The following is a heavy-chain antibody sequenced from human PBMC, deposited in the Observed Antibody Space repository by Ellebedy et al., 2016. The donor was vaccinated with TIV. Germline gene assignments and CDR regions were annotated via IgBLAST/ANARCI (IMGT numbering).Heavy chain of an antibody. J-gene: IGHJ4*02. Sequence: GESLKISCAASGFSFSSYAMHWVRQAPGKGLEWVAVISYDGDKKYYGDSVKGQFTISRDSSKSTLDLQMNSLSPEDTAVYYCARDVCTGLTCYLDHWGQGTLVTVSP. CDR2: ISYDGDKK. V-gene: IGHV3-30-3*01. D-gene: IGHD2-8*02. CDR3: ARDVCTGLTCYLDH. CDR1: GFSFSSYA.